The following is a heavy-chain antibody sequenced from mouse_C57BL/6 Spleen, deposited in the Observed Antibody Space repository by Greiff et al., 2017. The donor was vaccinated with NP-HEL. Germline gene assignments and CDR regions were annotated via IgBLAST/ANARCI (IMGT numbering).Heavy chain of an antibody. CDR3: ARHGPRSNSHWYFDV. CDR2: ISSGGSYT. J-gene: IGHJ1*03. CDR1: GFTFSSYG. Sequence: EVKLVESGGDLVKPGGSLKLSCAASGFTFSSYGMSWVRQTPDKRLEWVATISSGGSYTYYPDSVKGRFTISRDNAKNTLYLQMSSLKSEDTAMYYCARHGPRSNSHWYFDVWGTGTTVTVSS. D-gene: IGHD2-5*01. V-gene: IGHV5-6*01.